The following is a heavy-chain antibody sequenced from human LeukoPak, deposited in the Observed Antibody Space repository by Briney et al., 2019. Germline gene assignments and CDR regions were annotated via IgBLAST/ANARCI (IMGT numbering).Heavy chain of an antibody. J-gene: IGHJ1*01. CDR1: GGTFSSYA. CDR3: ARPYYDILTGSHAEYFQH. Sequence: SVKVSCKAPGGTFSSYAISWVRQAPGQGLEWMGGIIPIFGTANYAQKFQGRVTITTDESTSTAYMELSSLRSEDTAVYYCARPYYDILTGSHAEYFQHWGQGTLVTVSS. D-gene: IGHD3-9*01. V-gene: IGHV1-69*05. CDR2: IIPIFGTA.